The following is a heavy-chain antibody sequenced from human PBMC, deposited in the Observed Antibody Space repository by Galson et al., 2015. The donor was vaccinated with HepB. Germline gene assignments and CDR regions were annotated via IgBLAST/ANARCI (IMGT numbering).Heavy chain of an antibody. D-gene: IGHD3-9*01. CDR1: GGSISSYY. Sequence: SETLSLTCTVSGGSISSYYWSWIRQPPGKGLEWIGYIFYSGSTNYNPSLKSRVTISVETSKNQFSLKLSSVTAADTAVYYCARADILTGYYYLYFDLWGRGTLVTVSS. CDR2: IFYSGST. J-gene: IGHJ2*01. V-gene: IGHV4-59*08. CDR3: ARADILTGYYYLYFDL.